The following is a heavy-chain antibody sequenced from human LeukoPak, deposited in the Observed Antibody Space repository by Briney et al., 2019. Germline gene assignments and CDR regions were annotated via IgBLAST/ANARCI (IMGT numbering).Heavy chain of an antibody. CDR3: ARLTSGSYYDY. CDR2: ISASDDST. Sequence: GGSLRLSCTASGFTFSSYAMSWVRQAPGKRLEWVSSISASDDSTYYADSVKGRFTISRDNSKNTLSLQMSSLRAEDTAIFYCARLTSGSYYDYWGQGTLVTVSS. J-gene: IGHJ4*02. V-gene: IGHV3-23*01. CDR1: GFTFSSYA. D-gene: IGHD3-10*01.